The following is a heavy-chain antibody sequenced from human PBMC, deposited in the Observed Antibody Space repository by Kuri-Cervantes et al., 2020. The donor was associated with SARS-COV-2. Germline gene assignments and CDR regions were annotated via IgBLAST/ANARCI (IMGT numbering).Heavy chain of an antibody. D-gene: IGHD6-13*01. CDR1: GFTFSSYS. V-gene: IGHV3-21*01. CDR3: ARDGGPREQQLGV. CDR2: ISSSSSYI. J-gene: IGHJ6*04. Sequence: GGSLRPSCAASGFTFSSYSMNWVRRAPGKGLEWVSSISSSSSYIYYADSVKGRFTISRDNAKNPLYLQMNSLRAEDTAVYYCARDGGPREQQLGVWGKGTTVTVSS.